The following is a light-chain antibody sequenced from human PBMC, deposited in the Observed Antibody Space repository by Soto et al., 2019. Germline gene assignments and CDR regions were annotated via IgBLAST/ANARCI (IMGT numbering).Light chain of an antibody. CDR1: SSNLGAGYD. V-gene: IGLV1-40*01. CDR2: GDN. CDR3: QSYDISLHNYV. J-gene: IGLJ1*01. Sequence: QSVLTQPPSMSGAPGQRVTMSCTGSSSNLGAGYDVHWYQHLPGAAPKLLIYGDNNRPSGVPDRFSGSKSGTSASLAITSLQAEDEADYYCQSYDISLHNYVFGTGTKLTVL.